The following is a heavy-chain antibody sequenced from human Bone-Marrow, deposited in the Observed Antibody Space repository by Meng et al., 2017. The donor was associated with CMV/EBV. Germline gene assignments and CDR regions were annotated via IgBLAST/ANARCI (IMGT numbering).Heavy chain of an antibody. Sequence: SETLALTCSVSGGPVTTGSYYWTWIRQSPGKGLEWIGYVYYRGNTIYNPSLKSRVTISVDTSKNQFSLKLSSVTAADTAVYYCARLSKYSSSFDYWGQGTLVTVSS. CDR1: GGPVTTGSYY. CDR2: VYYRGNT. CDR3: ARLSKYSSSFDY. J-gene: IGHJ4*02. V-gene: IGHV4-61*01. D-gene: IGHD6-6*01.